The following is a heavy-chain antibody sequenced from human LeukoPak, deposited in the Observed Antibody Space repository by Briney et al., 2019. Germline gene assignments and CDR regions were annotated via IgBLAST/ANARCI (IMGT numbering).Heavy chain of an antibody. Sequence: GGSLRLSCAASGFTFSSYGMHWVRQAPGKGLEYVSAISSDGTTAYYANSVKGRFTVSRDNSKNTLYLQMGSLRAEDMAVYYCATHSSTGGSGQDFDYWGQGTLVTVSS. CDR2: ISSDGTTA. J-gene: IGHJ4*02. D-gene: IGHD2-8*02. CDR3: ATHSSTGGSGQDFDY. V-gene: IGHV3-64*01. CDR1: GFTFSSYG.